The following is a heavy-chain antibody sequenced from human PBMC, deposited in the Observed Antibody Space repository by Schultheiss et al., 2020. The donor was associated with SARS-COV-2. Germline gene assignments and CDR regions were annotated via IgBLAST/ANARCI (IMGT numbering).Heavy chain of an antibody. Sequence: ESLKISCAASGFTFSSYSMNWVRQAPGKGLEWVSYISSSSSTIYYADSVKGRFTISRDNAKNSLYLQMNSLRAEDTAVYYCARGPYYYDPYYFDYWGQGTLVTVSS. D-gene: IGHD3-22*01. CDR1: GFTFSSYS. CDR3: ARGPYYYDPYYFDY. J-gene: IGHJ4*02. CDR2: ISSSSSTI. V-gene: IGHV3-48*01.